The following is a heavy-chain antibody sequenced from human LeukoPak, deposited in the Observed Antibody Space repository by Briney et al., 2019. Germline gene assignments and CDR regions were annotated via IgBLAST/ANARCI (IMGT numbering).Heavy chain of an antibody. CDR2: INPNSGGT. J-gene: IGHJ4*02. D-gene: IGHD5-24*01. Sequence: GASVKVSCKASGYTFTGYYMHWVRQAPGQGLEWMGWINPNSGGTNSAQKFQGRVSMTRDTSISTAYMELSRLISDDTAVYYCAKEEMATITAAVGGFDYWGQGTLVTVSS. CDR1: GYTFTGYY. V-gene: IGHV1-2*02. CDR3: AKEEMATITAAVGGFDY.